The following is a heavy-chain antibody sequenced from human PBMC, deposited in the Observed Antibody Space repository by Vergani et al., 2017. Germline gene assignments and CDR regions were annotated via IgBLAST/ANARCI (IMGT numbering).Heavy chain of an antibody. Sequence: EVQLVESGGGLVKPGGSLRLSCAASGFTFRSYGMNWVRQAPGKGLEWVSSIGSSSSYTYYADSVKGRFTISRDNAKTSLYLQMNSLRAEDTAVYYCAKDQVILLWFGELNRGRDAFDIWGQGTMVTVSS. J-gene: IGHJ3*02. D-gene: IGHD3-10*01. CDR1: GFTFRSYG. CDR2: IGSSSSYT. CDR3: AKDQVILLWFGELNRGRDAFDI. V-gene: IGHV3-21*04.